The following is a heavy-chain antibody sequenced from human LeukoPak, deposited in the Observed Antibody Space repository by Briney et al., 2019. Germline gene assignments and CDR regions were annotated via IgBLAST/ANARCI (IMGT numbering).Heavy chain of an antibody. CDR1: GFTVSSDY. CDR3: ARVLKSGPLPYYYYAMDV. J-gene: IGHJ6*02. D-gene: IGHD2-15*01. V-gene: IGHV3-53*01. CDR2: IYSGST. Sequence: GGALRLSCAASGFTVSSDYVSWVRQAPGKGLEWVSLIYSGSTYYADSVKGRFTFSRDSSKNTLYLQMNTLRAADTAVYYCARVLKSGPLPYYYYAMDVWGQGTTVTASS.